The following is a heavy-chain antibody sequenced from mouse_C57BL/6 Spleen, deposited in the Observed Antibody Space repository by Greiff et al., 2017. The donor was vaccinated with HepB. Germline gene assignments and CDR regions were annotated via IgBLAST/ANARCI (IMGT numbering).Heavy chain of an antibody. CDR3: ATNWDFDY. Sequence: QVQLQQPGAELVRPGSSVKLSCKASGYTFTSYWMDWVKQRPGQGLEWIGNIYPSDSETHYNQKFKDKATLTVDKSSSTAYMQLSSLTSEDSAVYYCATNWDFDYWGQGTTLTVSS. CDR1: GYTFTSYW. CDR2: IYPSDSET. J-gene: IGHJ2*01. V-gene: IGHV1-61*01.